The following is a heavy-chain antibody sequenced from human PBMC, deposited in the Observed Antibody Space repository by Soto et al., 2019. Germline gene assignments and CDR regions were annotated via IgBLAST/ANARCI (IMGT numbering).Heavy chain of an antibody. J-gene: IGHJ6*02. D-gene: IGHD2-15*01. Sequence: GGSLRLSCAASGFTFSSYAMHWVRQAPGKGLEWVAVISYDGSNKYYADSVKGRFTISRDNSKNTLYLQMNSLRAEDTAVYYCARDRVVAATIHYYGMDVWGQGTTVTVSS. CDR1: GFTFSSYA. CDR3: ARDRVVAATIHYYGMDV. CDR2: ISYDGSNK. V-gene: IGHV3-30-3*01.